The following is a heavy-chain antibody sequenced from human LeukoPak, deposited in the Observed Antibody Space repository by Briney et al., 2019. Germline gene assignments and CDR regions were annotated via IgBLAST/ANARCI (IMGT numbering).Heavy chain of an antibody. J-gene: IGHJ4*02. Sequence: GGSQRLSCAASGFSFSTYAMSWVRQAPGKGLEWVSGISGSGVDTHYADSVKGRFRISRDNSKNTLYLQLNSLRAEDTAVYYCASGTYRLGDYWGLGTLVTVSS. CDR3: ASGTYRLGDY. CDR1: GFSFSTYA. CDR2: ISGSGVDT. V-gene: IGHV3-23*01. D-gene: IGHD3-10*01.